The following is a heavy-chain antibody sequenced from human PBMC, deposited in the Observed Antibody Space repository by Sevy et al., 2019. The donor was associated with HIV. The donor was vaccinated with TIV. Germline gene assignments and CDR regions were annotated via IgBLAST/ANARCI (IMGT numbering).Heavy chain of an antibody. CDR1: GFTFSRYW. D-gene: IGHD3-10*01. V-gene: IGHV3-7*03. J-gene: IGHJ3*02. Sequence: GGSLRLSCTASGFTFSRYWMSWVRQAPGKGLEWVANIKEDGSEKNYVDSVKGRFPISRDNADDSLFLQMSSLRAEDTAVYYCASLFTGSGTYYNIAFDTWGQGTMVTVSS. CDR3: ASLFTGSGTYYNIAFDT. CDR2: IKEDGSEK.